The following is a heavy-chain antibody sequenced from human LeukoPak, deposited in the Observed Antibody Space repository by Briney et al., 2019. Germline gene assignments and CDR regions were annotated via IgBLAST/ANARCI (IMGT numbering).Heavy chain of an antibody. Sequence: QPGGSLRLSCAASGFTFSSYAMSWVRQAPGKGLEWVSAISGSGGSTYYADSVKGRFTISRDNSKNTLYLQMNSLRDEDTAVYYCARDLDPIAAAVLVYAFDIWGQGTMVTVSS. D-gene: IGHD6-13*01. CDR3: ARDLDPIAAAVLVYAFDI. V-gene: IGHV3-23*01. CDR2: ISGSGGST. CDR1: GFTFSSYA. J-gene: IGHJ3*02.